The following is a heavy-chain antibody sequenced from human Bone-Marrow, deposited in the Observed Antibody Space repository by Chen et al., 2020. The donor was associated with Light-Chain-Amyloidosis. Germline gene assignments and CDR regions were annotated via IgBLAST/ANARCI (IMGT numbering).Heavy chain of an antibody. J-gene: IGHJ3*02. Sequence: QLQLQESGPGLVKPSETLSFTCTVSGGSISSSSYYWGWIRQPPGKGLEWIGSIYYSGSTYYNPSLKSRVTISVDTSKNQFSLKLSSVTAADTAVYYCAMPGIVVVPAADAFDIWGQGTMVTVSS. CDR2: IYYSGST. V-gene: IGHV4-39*01. CDR1: GGSISSSSYY. CDR3: AMPGIVVVPAADAFDI. D-gene: IGHD2-2*01.